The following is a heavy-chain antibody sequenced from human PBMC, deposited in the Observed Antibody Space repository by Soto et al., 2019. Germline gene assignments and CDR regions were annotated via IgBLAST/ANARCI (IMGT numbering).Heavy chain of an antibody. CDR3: ARRLVRGMITFGGVIVTWFDP. J-gene: IGHJ5*02. D-gene: IGHD3-16*02. CDR1: GYTFTSYD. Sequence: QVQLVQSGAEVKKPGASVKVSCKASGYTFTSYDINWVRQATGQGLEWMGWMNPNSGNTGYAQKFQGRVTMTRNTSISTAYMELSSLRSEDTAVYYCARRLVRGMITFGGVIVTWFDPWGQGTLVTVSS. CDR2: MNPNSGNT. V-gene: IGHV1-8*01.